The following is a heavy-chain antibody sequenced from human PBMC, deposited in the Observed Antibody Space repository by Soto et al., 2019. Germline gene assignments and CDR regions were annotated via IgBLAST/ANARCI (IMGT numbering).Heavy chain of an antibody. CDR1: GFTFYNTW. CDR2: GKNKTDGGAT. V-gene: IGHV3-15*01. D-gene: IGHD5-12*01. J-gene: IGHJ4*02. CDR3: TTDRRSGYDPQFDF. Sequence: GGSLRLSCTASGFTFYNTWISWVRQAPRKGLEWVGRGKNKTDGGATDYTAPVKGRFTSSRDDSQNPPYLQMNSLQTDDTAVYYCTTDRRSGYDPQFDFWGQGTRVTAPQ.